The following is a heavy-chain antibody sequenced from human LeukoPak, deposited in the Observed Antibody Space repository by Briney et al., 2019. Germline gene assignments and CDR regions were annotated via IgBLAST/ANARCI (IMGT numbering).Heavy chain of an antibody. CDR2: FSATDGSA. CDR1: GITLSNYG. D-gene: IGHD6-13*01. CDR3: AKARIAAAGTGAFDV. J-gene: IGHJ3*01. V-gene: IGHV3-23*01. Sequence: GGSLRLSCAVSGITLSNYGMSRVRQAPGKGLKWVSAFSATDGSAQYAESVRGRFTISRDNSKNSLYLQMNSLRDEDTAVYFCAKARIAAAGTGAFDVWGQGTMVTVSS.